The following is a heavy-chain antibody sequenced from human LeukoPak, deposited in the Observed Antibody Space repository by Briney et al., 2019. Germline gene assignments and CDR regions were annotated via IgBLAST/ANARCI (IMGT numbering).Heavy chain of an antibody. CDR1: GYTITGYY. Sequence: GASVKVSCKASGYTITGYYMHWVRQAPGQGLEWMGWINANNDGSVYAQKFQGRVTMTRDTSIHTAYMELSRLRSDDTAVYYCARKRGVGVDTNAFDMWGQGTMVTVSS. V-gene: IGHV1-2*02. J-gene: IGHJ3*02. D-gene: IGHD3-3*01. CDR2: INANNDGS. CDR3: ARKRGVGVDTNAFDM.